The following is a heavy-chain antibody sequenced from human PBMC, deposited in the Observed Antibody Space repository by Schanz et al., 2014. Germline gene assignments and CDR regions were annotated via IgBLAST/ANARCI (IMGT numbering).Heavy chain of an antibody. Sequence: EVHLLESGGGLVQPGGSLRLSCAASGFSFGTYAMSWVRQAPGKGLLWVSSISGTGDDDTYYADSVKGRFTISRDNSKNTLYLQIISLMPEDTAVYYCAKYRGYYRVSGSYRELEYWGQGALVTVSS. V-gene: IGHV3-23*01. CDR3: AKYRGYYRVSGSYRELEY. CDR2: ISGTGDDDT. CDR1: GFSFGTYA. J-gene: IGHJ4*02. D-gene: IGHD3-10*01.